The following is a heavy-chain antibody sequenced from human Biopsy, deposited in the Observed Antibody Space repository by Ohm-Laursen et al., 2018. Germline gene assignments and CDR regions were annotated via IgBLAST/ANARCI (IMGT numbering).Heavy chain of an antibody. Sequence: GTLSLTCSVSGGSVSSNTNYWAWIRQPPGKGLEWIGSIFYSGIIYYNPSLKSRVSISVDTSKNQFSLNLNSVTAADTAVYYCARHPTGFWFDPWGQRTLVTVSS. CDR2: IFYSGII. CDR3: ARHPTGFWFDP. CDR1: GGSVSSNTNY. J-gene: IGHJ5*02. V-gene: IGHV4-39*01.